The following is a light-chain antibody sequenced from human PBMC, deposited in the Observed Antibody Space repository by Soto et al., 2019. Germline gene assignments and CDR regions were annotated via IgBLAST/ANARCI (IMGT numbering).Light chain of an antibody. CDR2: AAS. J-gene: IGKJ5*01. CDR3: QQLNSYPIT. CDR1: QSISSY. V-gene: IGKV1-9*01. Sequence: DIQLTQSPSFLSSSVGDRVTITGRASQSISSYLAWYQQKPGKAPKLLIYAASTLQSGVPSRFSGSGSGTEFTLTISSLQPEDFATYYCQQLNSYPITFGQGTRLEIK.